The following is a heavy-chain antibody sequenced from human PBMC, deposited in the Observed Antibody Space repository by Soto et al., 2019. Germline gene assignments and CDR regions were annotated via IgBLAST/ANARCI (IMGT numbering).Heavy chain of an antibody. CDR1: GFSFNNAC. CDR3: TTAIVVPRFDP. Sequence: PGGSLRLSCAASGFSFNNACMSWVRQAPGKGLEWVGRIKSKTDGGTTDYAAPVKGRFTISRDDSKNTVYLQMNSLKTEDTAVYYCTTAIVVPRFDPWGQGTLVTVSS. J-gene: IGHJ5*02. CDR2: IKSKTDGGTT. V-gene: IGHV3-15*01. D-gene: IGHD2-2*01.